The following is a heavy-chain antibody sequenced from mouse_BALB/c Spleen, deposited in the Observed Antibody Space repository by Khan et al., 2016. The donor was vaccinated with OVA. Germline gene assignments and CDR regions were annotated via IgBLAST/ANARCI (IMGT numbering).Heavy chain of an antibody. V-gene: IGHV1-18*01. J-gene: IGHJ3*01. D-gene: IGHD2-14*01. CDR2: INPNTDNT. CDR1: GYSFTAYY. CDR3: GRGYDFFAY. Sequence: EVQLQQSGPDLVKTGASVKISCKASGYSFTAYYMNWVKLSHGKSLECIGRINPNTDNTNYNQKFKGKAILTVDTSSSQAYMALRSLTSEDVAGDDCGRGYDFFAYWGQGTLVTVSA.